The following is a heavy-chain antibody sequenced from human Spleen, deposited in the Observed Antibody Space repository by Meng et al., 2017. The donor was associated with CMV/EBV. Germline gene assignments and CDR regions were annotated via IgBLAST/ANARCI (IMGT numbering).Heavy chain of an antibody. CDR2: IYIGGTT. D-gene: IGHD4-11*01. Sequence: GESLKISCAASGFTVSSNFMNWGRQAPGKGLEWVSVIYIGGTTYYADSVKGRFTISRDNSKNTLSLEMNILRAEDTAVYYCARMTRSAWYFDLWGRGTLVTVSS. V-gene: IGHV3-53*01. J-gene: IGHJ2*01. CDR3: ARMTRSAWYFDL. CDR1: GFTVSSNF.